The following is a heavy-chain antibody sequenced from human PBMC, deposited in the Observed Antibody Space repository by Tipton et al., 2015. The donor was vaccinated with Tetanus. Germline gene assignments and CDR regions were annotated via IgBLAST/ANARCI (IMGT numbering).Heavy chain of an antibody. CDR3: AKDTAPKSYYYGMDV. J-gene: IGHJ6*02. D-gene: IGHD4-17*01. CDR2: IHNDGRNT. Sequence: SLRLSCAASGFTFSSYWMHWVRQAPGKGLVWVSRIHNDGRNTKYADSVKGRFTISRDNSKNTLYLQMNSLRAEDTAVYYCAKDTAPKSYYYGMDVWGQGTTVTVSS. CDR1: GFTFSSYW. V-gene: IGHV3-74*03.